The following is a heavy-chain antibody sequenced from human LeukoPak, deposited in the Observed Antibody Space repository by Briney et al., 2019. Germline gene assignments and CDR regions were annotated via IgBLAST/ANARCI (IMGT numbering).Heavy chain of an antibody. CDR2: TYYRSTWYN. Sequence: TLSLTCAISGDSVSSNSVTWNWIRQSPSRGLEWLGRTYYRSTWYNDYAVSVRDRITVNPDTSKNQFSLHLNSVTPGDTAVYYCARRLTQYDCFDPWGQGILVTVSS. V-gene: IGHV6-1*01. J-gene: IGHJ5*02. D-gene: IGHD2-2*01. CDR1: GDSVSSNSVT. CDR3: ARRLTQYDCFDP.